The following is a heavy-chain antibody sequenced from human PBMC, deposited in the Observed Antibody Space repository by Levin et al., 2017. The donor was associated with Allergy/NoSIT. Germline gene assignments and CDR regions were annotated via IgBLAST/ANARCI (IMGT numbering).Heavy chain of an antibody. Sequence: SETLSLTCTVSGGSISSYYWSWIRQPPGKGLEWIGYIYYSGSTNYNPSLKSRVTISVDTSKNQFSLKLSSVTAADTAVYYCARDPTYYYDSSGYPDERADWYFDLWGRGTLVTVSS. CDR3: ARDPTYYYDSSGYPDERADWYFDL. V-gene: IGHV4-59*01. CDR2: IYYSGST. D-gene: IGHD3-22*01. CDR1: GGSISSYY. J-gene: IGHJ2*01.